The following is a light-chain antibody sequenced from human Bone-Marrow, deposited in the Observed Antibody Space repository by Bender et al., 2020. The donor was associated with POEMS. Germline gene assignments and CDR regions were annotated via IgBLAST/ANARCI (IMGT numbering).Light chain of an antibody. Sequence: SYVLTQPPSVSVAPGKTARITCGGNNIGSKSVHWYQQKPGQAPVLVIYYDSDRPSGIPERFSGSNSGNTATLTISRVEAGDEADYYCQAWSSSTHVVFGGGTKLTVL. CDR2: YDS. CDR3: QAWSSSTHVV. V-gene: IGLV3-21*01. J-gene: IGLJ2*01. CDR1: NIGSKS.